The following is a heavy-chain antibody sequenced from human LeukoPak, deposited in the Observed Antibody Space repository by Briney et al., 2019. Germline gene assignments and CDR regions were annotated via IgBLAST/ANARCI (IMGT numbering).Heavy chain of an antibody. J-gene: IGHJ6*03. V-gene: IGHV1-18*01. Sequence: ASVKVSFKASGYTFTSYGISWVRQAPGQGLEWMGWISAYNGNTNYAQKLQGRVTMTTDTSTSTAYMELRSLRSDDTAVYYCARASSGPNYYYYYMDVWGKGITVTVSS. CDR3: ARASSGPNYYYYYMDV. CDR2: ISAYNGNT. D-gene: IGHD3-22*01. CDR1: GYTFTSYG.